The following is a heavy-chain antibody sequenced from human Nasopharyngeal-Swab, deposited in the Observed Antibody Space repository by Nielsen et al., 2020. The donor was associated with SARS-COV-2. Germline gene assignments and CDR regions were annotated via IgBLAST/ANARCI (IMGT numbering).Heavy chain of an antibody. J-gene: IGHJ6*02. Sequence: SVNVSCQASGHTFTSYYIHWVRQAPGQGPEWMGIINPSGGSTSYAQKFQGRVTMTSDTSTSTVYMELSSLRYEDTAVYYCFGYYDTSGYDNYYGMDVWGQGTTVTVSS. V-gene: IGHV1-46*01. CDR1: GHTFTSYY. CDR2: INPSGGST. D-gene: IGHD3-22*01. CDR3: FGYYDTSGYDNYYGMDV.